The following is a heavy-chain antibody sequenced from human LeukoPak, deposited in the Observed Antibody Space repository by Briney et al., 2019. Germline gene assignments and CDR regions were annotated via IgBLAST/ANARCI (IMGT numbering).Heavy chain of an antibody. CDR3: ARDFRGVIG. CDR1: GFTFDDYA. Sequence: GRSLRLSCAASGFTFDDYAMHWVRQAPGKGLEWVSGISWNSGSIGYADSVKGRFTISRDNAKNSLYLQMNGLRAEDTAVYYCARDFRGVIGWGQGTLVTVSS. D-gene: IGHD3-16*01. CDR2: ISWNSGSI. J-gene: IGHJ4*02. V-gene: IGHV3-9*01.